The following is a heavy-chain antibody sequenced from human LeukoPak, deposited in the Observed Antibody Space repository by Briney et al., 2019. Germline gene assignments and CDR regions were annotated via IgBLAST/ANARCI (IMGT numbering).Heavy chain of an antibody. V-gene: IGHV4-34*01. CDR1: GGSFSGYY. CDR3: ARGGRIFARGGFDY. D-gene: IGHD2/OR15-2a*01. Sequence: SETLSLTCAVYGGSFSGYYWSWIRQPPGKGLEWIGEVNHSGSTNYNPSLKSRVTISVDTSKNQFSLKLSSVTAADTAVYYCARGGRIFARGGFDYWGQGTLATVSS. CDR2: VNHSGST. J-gene: IGHJ4*02.